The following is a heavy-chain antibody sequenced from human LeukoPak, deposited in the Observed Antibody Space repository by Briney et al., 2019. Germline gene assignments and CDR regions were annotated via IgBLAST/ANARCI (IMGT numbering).Heavy chain of an antibody. D-gene: IGHD3-3*01. V-gene: IGHV3-9*01. J-gene: IGHJ4*02. CDR2: ISWNSGSI. CDR3: AKDARWKSGQPYFDY. Sequence: GGSPRLSCAASGFTFDDYAMHWVRQAPGKGLEWVSGISWNSGSIGYADSVKGRFTISRDNAKNSLYLQMNSLRPEDTALYYCAKDARWKSGQPYFDYWGQGTLVTVSS. CDR1: GFTFDDYA.